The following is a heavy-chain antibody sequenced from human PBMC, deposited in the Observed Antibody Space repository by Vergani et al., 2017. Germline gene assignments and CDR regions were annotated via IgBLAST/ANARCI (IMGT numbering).Heavy chain of an antibody. D-gene: IGHD3/OR15-3a*01. Sequence: QVQLVQSGAEVKKPGSSVKVSCKAPGGTFSSYAISWVRQAPGQGLEWMGGIIPIFGTANYAQKFKGRVTITADESTSTAYMELSSLRSEDTAVYYCAGHGLLGLVMPFHYWGQGTLVTVSS. CDR2: IIPIFGTA. V-gene: IGHV1-69*01. CDR3: AGHGLLGLVMPFHY. CDR1: GGTFSSYA. J-gene: IGHJ4*02.